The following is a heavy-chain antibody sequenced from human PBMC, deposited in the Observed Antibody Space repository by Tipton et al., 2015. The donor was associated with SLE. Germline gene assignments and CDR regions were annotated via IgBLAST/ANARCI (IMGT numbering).Heavy chain of an antibody. J-gene: IGHJ6*03. CDR1: GFTVSYNY. D-gene: IGHD6-19*01. V-gene: IGHV3-66*02. CDR3: AGPGPRLVYYLDV. CDR2: IYSGGNT. Sequence: SLRLSCAASGFTVSYNYISWVRQAPGKGLEWVSIIYSGGNTYYAESVKGRFTISGDNSKSTVYLQMNSLRVEDTAVYYCAGPGPRLVYYLDVWGKGTTVTVSS.